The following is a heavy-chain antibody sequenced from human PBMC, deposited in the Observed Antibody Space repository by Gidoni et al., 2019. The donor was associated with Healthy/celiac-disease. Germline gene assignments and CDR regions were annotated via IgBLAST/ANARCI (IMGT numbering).Heavy chain of an antibody. CDR1: GYTFTGYY. V-gene: IGHV1-2*02. CDR2: INPNRGGT. D-gene: IGHD6-19*01. CDR3: AKAKRGAVAGDY. J-gene: IGHJ4*02. Sequence: QVQLVQSGAAVKKPGPSVKVSCKASGYTFTGYYMHWVRQAPGLGLEWMGWINPNRGGTNYAQKCQGRVTMTRDTAISTAYMELSRRRSDDTAVYYCAKAKRGAVAGDYWGQGTLVTVSS.